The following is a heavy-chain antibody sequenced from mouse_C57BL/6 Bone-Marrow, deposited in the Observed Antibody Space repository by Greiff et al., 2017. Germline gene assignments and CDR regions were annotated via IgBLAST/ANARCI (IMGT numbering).Heavy chain of an antibody. CDR2: IYPRSGNT. Sequence: VQLQESGAELARPGASVKLSCKASGYTFTSYGISWVKQRTGQGLEWIGEIYPRSGNTYYNEKFKGKATLTADKSSSTAYMELRSLRSEESAVYFCARSGGYDLDYWGQGTTLTVSS. CDR3: ARSGGYDLDY. V-gene: IGHV1-81*01. D-gene: IGHD2-2*01. J-gene: IGHJ2*01. CDR1: GYTFTSYG.